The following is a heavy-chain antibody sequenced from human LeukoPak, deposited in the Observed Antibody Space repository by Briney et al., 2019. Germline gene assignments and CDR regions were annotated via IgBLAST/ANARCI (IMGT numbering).Heavy chain of an antibody. CDR3: AKLDDSAAGRDY. CDR2: ISSSSSYI. J-gene: IGHJ4*02. Sequence: GGPLRLSCAASGFTFSSYSMNWVRQAPGKGLEWVSSISSSSSYIYYADSVKGRFTISRDNSKNTLYLQMNSLRAEDTAVYYCAKLDDSAAGRDYWGQGTLVTVSS. V-gene: IGHV3-21*04. CDR1: GFTFSSYS. D-gene: IGHD6-13*01.